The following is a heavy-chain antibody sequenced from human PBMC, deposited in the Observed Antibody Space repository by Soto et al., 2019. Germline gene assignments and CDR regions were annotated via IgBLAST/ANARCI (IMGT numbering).Heavy chain of an antibody. D-gene: IGHD6-13*01. CDR1: RFTFSSYG. CDR2: ISYDGSNK. J-gene: IGHJ4*02. V-gene: IGHV3-30*18. Sequence: GGSLRLSCAASRFTFSSYGMHWVRQAPGKGLEWVAVISYDGSNKYYADSVKGRFTISRDNSKNTLYLQMNSLRAEDTAVYYCAKDRHDQLVPDYWGQGTLVTVSS. CDR3: AKDRHDQLVPDY.